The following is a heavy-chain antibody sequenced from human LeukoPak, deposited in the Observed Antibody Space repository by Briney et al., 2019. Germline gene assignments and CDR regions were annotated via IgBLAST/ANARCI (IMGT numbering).Heavy chain of an antibody. CDR2: INHSGST. D-gene: IGHD4-17*01. Sequence: SETLSLTCAVYGGSFSGYYWTWIRQPPGKGLEWIGEINHSGSTNYNPSLKSRVTISVATSKNQFSLKLSSVTAADTAVYYCARPTTVTTHYFQHWGQGTLVTVSS. V-gene: IGHV4-34*01. J-gene: IGHJ1*01. CDR3: ARPTTVTTHYFQH. CDR1: GGSFSGYY.